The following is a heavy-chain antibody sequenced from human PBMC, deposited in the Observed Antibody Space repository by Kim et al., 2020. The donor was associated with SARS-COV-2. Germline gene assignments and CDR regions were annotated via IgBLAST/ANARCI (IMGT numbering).Heavy chain of an antibody. D-gene: IGHD7-27*01. Sequence: GGSLRLSCAASGFTFSSYGMHWVRQAPGKGLEWVAVIWYDGSNKYYADSVKGRFTISRDNSKNTLYLQMNSLRAEDTAVYYCARPGDPYYYYYYMDVWGKGTTVTVSS. V-gene: IGHV3-33*01. CDR3: ARPGDPYYYYYYMDV. CDR1: GFTFSSYG. CDR2: IWYDGSNK. J-gene: IGHJ6*03.